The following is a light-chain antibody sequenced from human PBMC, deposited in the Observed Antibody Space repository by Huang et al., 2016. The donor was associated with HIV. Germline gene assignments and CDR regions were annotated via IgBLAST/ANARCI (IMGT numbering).Light chain of an antibody. V-gene: IGKV2-28*01. Sequence: DIVLTQSAVSLPVIPVEPASISCRSTQSLLYSNGYNYLDWDLQKPGQSPQLLIYLGSNRASGVPYRYNSRGSGTDFTLKISRVEADDVGLYYCMQPLQTPYTFGHGTKLEIK. J-gene: IGKJ2*01. CDR3: MQPLQTPYT. CDR2: LGS. CDR1: QSLLYSNGYNY.